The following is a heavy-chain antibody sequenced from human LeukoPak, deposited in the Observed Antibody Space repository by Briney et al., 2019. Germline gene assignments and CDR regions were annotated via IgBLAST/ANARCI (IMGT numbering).Heavy chain of an antibody. D-gene: IGHD5-12*01. CDR3: SRGRADGYSGYDFGDY. V-gene: IGHV1-2*02. J-gene: IGHJ4*02. CDR1: GYTFTVYY. Sequence: ASVKVSCKASGYTFTVYYMHWVRQAPGQGGEWMGWINPNSGGTDYAQKFQGRVTMARDTSISTAYMELSSLTSDDTAVYYCSRGRADGYSGYDFGDYWGQGTLVTVSS. CDR2: INPNSGGT.